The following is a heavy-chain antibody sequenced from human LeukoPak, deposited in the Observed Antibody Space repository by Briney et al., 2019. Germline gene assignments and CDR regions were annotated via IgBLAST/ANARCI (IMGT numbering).Heavy chain of an antibody. V-gene: IGHV3-23*01. D-gene: IGHD6-6*01. Sequence: PGGSLRLSCAASGFTFSNAWMSWVRQAPGKGLEWVSAISGSGGSTYYADSVKGRFTISRDNSKNTLYLQMNSLRAEDTAVYYCATVFSSFDPFRFDYWGQGTLVTVSS. CDR2: ISGSGGST. CDR1: GFTFSNAW. CDR3: ATVFSSFDPFRFDY. J-gene: IGHJ4*02.